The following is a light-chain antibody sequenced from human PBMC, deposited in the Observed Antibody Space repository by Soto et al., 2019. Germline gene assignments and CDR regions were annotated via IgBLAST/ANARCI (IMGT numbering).Light chain of an antibody. Sequence: DIVMTQSPDSLSVSLGARATINCKSSQSVLYNSNNKNYLAWYQQKPGQPPKLLIYWASTRESGVPDRFTGSGSGTDFTLTISSLQAEDVAVYYCQQCFSLPLTFGGGTKVDIK. CDR3: QQCFSLPLT. CDR1: QSVLYNSNNKNY. J-gene: IGKJ4*01. CDR2: WAS. V-gene: IGKV4-1*01.